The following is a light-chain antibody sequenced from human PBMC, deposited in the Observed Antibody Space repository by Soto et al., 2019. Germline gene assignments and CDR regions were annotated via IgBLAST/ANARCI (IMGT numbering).Light chain of an antibody. J-gene: IGLJ3*02. CDR1: SSDVGVYNH. CDR3: ASYTTSDSGV. V-gene: IGLV2-14*03. CDR2: DVT. Sequence: QSALTQPASVSGSPGQSIAISCTGTSSDVGVYNHVSWYQQHPGKAPKLMIYDVTNRPSGVSDRFSGSKSGNTASLTISGLQAEDEADYYCASYTTSDSGVFGGGTKLTVL.